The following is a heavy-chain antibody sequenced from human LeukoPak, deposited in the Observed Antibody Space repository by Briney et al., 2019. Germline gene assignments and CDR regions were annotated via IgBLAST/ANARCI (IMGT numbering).Heavy chain of an antibody. Sequence: GGSLRLSCAASGFTFSDYYMNWIRQAPGKGLEWVSYISSSGSTIYYADSVKGRFTISRDNAKNSLYLQMNSLRAEDTAVYYCARWNRYSGYDFDYWGQGTLVTVSS. CDR3: ARWNRYSGYDFDY. V-gene: IGHV3-11*01. D-gene: IGHD5-12*01. CDR2: ISSSGSTI. J-gene: IGHJ4*02. CDR1: GFTFSDYY.